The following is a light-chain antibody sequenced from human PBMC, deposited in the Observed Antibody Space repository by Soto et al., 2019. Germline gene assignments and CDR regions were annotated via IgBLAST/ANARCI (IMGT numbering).Light chain of an antibody. J-gene: IGKJ4*01. V-gene: IGKV1-39*01. CDR2: AAS. CDR1: QSISSY. CDR3: QQYDNWPLT. Sequence: IQITHSASSLSASVLYRVTITFLASQSISSYLNWYQQKPGKAPKLLIYAASSLQSGVPSRFSGSGSGTDFTLTISSLQSEDFAVYYCQQYDNWPLTFGGGTKVDIK.